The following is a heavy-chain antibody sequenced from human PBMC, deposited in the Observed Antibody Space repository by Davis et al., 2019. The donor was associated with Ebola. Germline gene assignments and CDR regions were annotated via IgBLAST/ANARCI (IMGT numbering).Heavy chain of an antibody. CDR3: AKVRYSSGWYVDDYFDY. CDR1: GFTFSSYS. CDR2: ISSSSSYI. D-gene: IGHD6-19*01. Sequence: GGSLRLSCAASGFTFSSYSMNWVRQAPGKGLEWVSSISSSSSYIYYADSVKGRFTISRDNSKNTLYLQMNSLRAEDTAVYYCAKVRYSSGWYVDDYFDYWGQGTLVTVSS. V-gene: IGHV3-21*04. J-gene: IGHJ4*02.